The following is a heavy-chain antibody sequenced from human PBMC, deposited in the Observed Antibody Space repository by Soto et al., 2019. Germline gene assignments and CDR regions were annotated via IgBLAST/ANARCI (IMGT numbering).Heavy chain of an antibody. D-gene: IGHD4-4*01. CDR1: GYTFSSYY. J-gene: IGHJ3*01. CDR2: INPTSGGT. CDR3: ARGMTTVTSDAFEL. V-gene: IGHV1-46*01. Sequence: QVQLVQSGAEVKKPGASVKVSCKASGYTFSSYYMHWVRQAPGQGLEWMGIINPTSGGTHYAQKFQGRVTMTRDTSSSTVYMELSSLRSEDTAMYYCARGMTTVTSDAFELWGQGTMLTVSS.